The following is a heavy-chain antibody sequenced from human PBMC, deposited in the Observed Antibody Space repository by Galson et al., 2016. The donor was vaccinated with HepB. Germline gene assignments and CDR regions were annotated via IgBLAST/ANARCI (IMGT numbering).Heavy chain of an antibody. CDR3: ARDLIKWSSTRVYYHGMDV. Sequence: SLRLSCAASGFTFSNYAMHWVRQAPGKGLEWVAVISYDGSNKYYADSVKGRFTISRDNSNNTLYLQMNSLRAEDTAVYYCARDLIKWSSTRVYYHGMDVWDQGTTVTVSS. CDR2: ISYDGSNK. J-gene: IGHJ6*02. CDR1: GFTFSNYA. D-gene: IGHD2-2*01. V-gene: IGHV3-30*04.